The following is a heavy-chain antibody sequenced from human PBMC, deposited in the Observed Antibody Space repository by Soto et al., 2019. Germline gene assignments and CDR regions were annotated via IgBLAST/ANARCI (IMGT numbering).Heavy chain of an antibody. CDR1: GGSFSSYH. D-gene: IGHD5-18*01. CDR3: ARGYDTALAPIF. V-gene: IGHV4-34*01. CDR2: INHITTT. J-gene: IGHJ4*02. Sequence: KSSETLSLTCAVYGGSFSSYHWSWIRQTPGKGLEWIGEINHITTTNYNPSLKSLVIISLDTPKNQFSLKLSSVTAADTAVYYCARGYDTALAPIFWGQGILVTVSS.